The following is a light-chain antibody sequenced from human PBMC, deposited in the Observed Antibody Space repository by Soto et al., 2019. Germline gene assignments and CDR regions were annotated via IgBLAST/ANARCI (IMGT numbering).Light chain of an antibody. J-gene: IGLJ2*01. CDR2: EGS. CDR3: CSYACDTTLV. CDR1: SSDVGSYDL. V-gene: IGLV2-23*01. Sequence: QSALTQPASVSGSPGQSITISCTGTSSDVGSYDLVSWYHQHPGKAPKLMIYEGSKRPSGVSNRFSGSKSGNTASLTISGVQAEDEANYYCCSYACDTTLVFGGGTKLTVL.